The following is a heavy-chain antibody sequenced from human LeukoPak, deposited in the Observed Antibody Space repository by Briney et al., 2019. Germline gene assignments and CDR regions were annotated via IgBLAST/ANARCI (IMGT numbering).Heavy chain of an antibody. D-gene: IGHD1-26*01. J-gene: IGHJ6*02. CDR2: IWYDGSNR. V-gene: IGHV3-33*01. CDR3: ARGWELLLYYYGMDV. CDR1: GFTFSSYG. Sequence: GGSLRLSCAASGFTFSSYGTHWVRQAPGKGLEWVADIWYDGSNRYYADSVRGRFSISRDNSKNTLYLQMNSLRAEDTAVYYCARGWELLLYYYGMDVWGQGTTVTVSS.